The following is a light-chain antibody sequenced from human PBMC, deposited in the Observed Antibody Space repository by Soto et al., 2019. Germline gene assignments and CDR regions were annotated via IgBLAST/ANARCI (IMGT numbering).Light chain of an antibody. Sequence: VLTQSPDTLSLSPGDRATLSCRANQRASRQYLSWYQQRPGQPPRLLIYSVSMRADGIPDRFSGSGSGSEFTLTINRLEPEDFAVYYCQGFDSPQWTFGQGTKIEN. J-gene: IGKJ1*01. CDR3: QGFDSPQWT. CDR2: SVS. CDR1: QRASRQY. V-gene: IGKV3-20*01.